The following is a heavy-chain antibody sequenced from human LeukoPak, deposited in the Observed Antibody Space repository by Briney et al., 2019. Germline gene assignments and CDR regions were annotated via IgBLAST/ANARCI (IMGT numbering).Heavy chain of an antibody. CDR2: IYTSGST. CDR3: ARDEGGDCGGDCYFDY. Sequence: SETLSLTCAVSGGSISSSNWWSWVRQPPGKGLEWIGRIYTSGSTNYNPSLKSRVTMSVDTSKNQFSLKLSSVTAADTAVYYCARDEGGDCGGDCYFDYWGQGTLVTVSS. V-gene: IGHV4-4*02. CDR1: GGSISSSNW. J-gene: IGHJ4*02. D-gene: IGHD2-21*02.